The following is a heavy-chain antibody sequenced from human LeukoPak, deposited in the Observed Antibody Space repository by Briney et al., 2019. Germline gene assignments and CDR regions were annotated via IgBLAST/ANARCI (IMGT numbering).Heavy chain of an antibody. CDR3: ARGAQWPY. Sequence: GGSLRLSCAASGFTFSSYNMNWVRQAPGKGLEWVSYISSSSNIMNYADSVKGRFTTSRDNAKNPLYLQMNSLRVEDTAVYYCARGAQWPYWGQGTLVTVSS. CDR2: ISSSSNIM. CDR1: GFTFSSYN. J-gene: IGHJ4*02. D-gene: IGHD6-19*01. V-gene: IGHV3-48*01.